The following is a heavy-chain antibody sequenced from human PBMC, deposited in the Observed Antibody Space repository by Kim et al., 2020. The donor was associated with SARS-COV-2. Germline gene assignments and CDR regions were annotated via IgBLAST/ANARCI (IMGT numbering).Heavy chain of an antibody. CDR3: ARKSWIIRGLDY. V-gene: IGHV4-34*01. D-gene: IGHD3-10*01. CDR2: INHSGST. Sequence: SETLSLTCAVYGGSFSGYYWSWIRQPPGKGLEWIGEINHSGSTNYNPSLKSRVTISVDTSKNQFSLKLSSVTAADTAVYYCARKSWIIRGLDYWGQGTLVTVSS. CDR1: GGSFSGYY. J-gene: IGHJ4*02.